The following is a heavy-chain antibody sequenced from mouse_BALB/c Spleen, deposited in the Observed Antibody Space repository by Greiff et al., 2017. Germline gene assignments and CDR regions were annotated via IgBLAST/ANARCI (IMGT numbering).Heavy chain of an antibody. CDR1: GFTFSSYG. D-gene: IGHD2-4*01. CDR3: ARPIYYDYDEGAMDY. J-gene: IGHJ4*01. Sequence: EVKVVESGGDLVKPGGSLKLSCAASGFTFSSYGMSWVRQTPDKRLEWVATISSGGSYTYYPDSVKGRFTISRDNAKNTLYLQMSSLKSEDTAMYYCARPIYYDYDEGAMDYWGQGTSVTVSS. CDR2: ISSGGSYT. V-gene: IGHV5-6*01.